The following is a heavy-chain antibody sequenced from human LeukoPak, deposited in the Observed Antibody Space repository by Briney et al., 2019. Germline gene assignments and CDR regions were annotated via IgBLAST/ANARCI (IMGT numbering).Heavy chain of an antibody. CDR1: GLTVSRNY. CDR2: ISGAGTT. J-gene: IGHJ3*01. Sequence: PGWSLRLSCAASGLTVSRNYMSWVRQAPAKGLEWVSLISGAGTTYYADSVKGRFTISRHNSNTLYLQMNSLKPEDTAVYYCTRIRLDYSETRIDSFDVWGQGTMVTVS. D-gene: IGHD3-22*01. V-gene: IGHV3-53*04. CDR3: TRIRLDYSETRIDSFDV.